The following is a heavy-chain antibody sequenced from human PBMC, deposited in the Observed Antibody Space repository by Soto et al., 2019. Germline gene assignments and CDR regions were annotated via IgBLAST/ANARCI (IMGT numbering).Heavy chain of an antibody. CDR2: IRGFSPYT. V-gene: IGHV3-21*01. CDR3: ARDRGYDAHDYYYNDMDV. Sequence: GGSLRLSCISSGFTFRTYTMNWVRQAPGKGLEWVSGIRGFSPYTFYAESVKGQFTISRDNAKNSLYLQMNSLRAEDTAVYYCARDRGYDAHDYYYNDMDVWGQGTTVTVSS. D-gene: IGHD3-10*01. CDR1: GFTFRTYT. J-gene: IGHJ6*02.